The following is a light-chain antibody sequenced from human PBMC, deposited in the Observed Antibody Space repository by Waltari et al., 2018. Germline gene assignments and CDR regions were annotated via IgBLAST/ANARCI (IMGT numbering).Light chain of an antibody. CDR3: CSYAPSSTVWV. CDR1: SSDVGRYNL. J-gene: IGLJ3*02. CDR2: EGS. V-gene: IGLV2-23*01. Sequence: QSALTQPASVSGSPGQSITIPCTGTSSDVGRYNLVPWYQQHPGKAPKLLIYEGSKRPSGVSNRFSGSKSGNTASLTISGLQADDEADYYCCSYAPSSTVWVFGGGTKLTVL.